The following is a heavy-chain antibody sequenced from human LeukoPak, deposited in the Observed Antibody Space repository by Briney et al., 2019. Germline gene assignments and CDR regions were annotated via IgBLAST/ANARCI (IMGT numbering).Heavy chain of an antibody. CDR3: AKEYYGGNSDAFDI. CDR1: GFTFSSYA. Sequence: GGSLRLSCAASGFTFSSYAMSWVRQAPGKGLEWVSGISGSSDSTYYADSAKGRFTISRDNSKNTLYLRMNSLRAEDTALYYCAKEYYGGNSDAFDIWGQGTMVTVSS. D-gene: IGHD4-23*01. CDR2: ISGSSDST. V-gene: IGHV3-23*01. J-gene: IGHJ3*02.